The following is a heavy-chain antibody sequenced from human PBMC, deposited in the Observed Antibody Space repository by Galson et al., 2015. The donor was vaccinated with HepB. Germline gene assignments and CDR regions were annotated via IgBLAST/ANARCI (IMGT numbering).Heavy chain of an antibody. D-gene: IGHD3-16*01. V-gene: IGHV2-5*02. Sequence: PALVKPTQTLTLTCTFSGFSLSNTGVGVGWIRQPPGKALEWLALIYWDDGQRYSPSLKSRLTITKDTSKKQVVLTMANMDPEDTATYYCAHMGEYFDYWGQGTLVTVSS. J-gene: IGHJ4*02. CDR1: GFSLSNTGVG. CDR3: AHMGEYFDY. CDR2: IYWDDGQ.